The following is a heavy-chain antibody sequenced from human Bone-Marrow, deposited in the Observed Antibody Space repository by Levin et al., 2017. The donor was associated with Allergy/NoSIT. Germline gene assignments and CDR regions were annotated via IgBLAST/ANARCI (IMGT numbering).Heavy chain of an antibody. CDR2: ISYDGSNK. CDR3: AKDGADGDINYMDV. J-gene: IGHJ6*03. D-gene: IGHD2-21*01. V-gene: IGHV3-30*18. Sequence: GESLKISCAASGFTFSSYGMHWVRQAPGKGLEWVAVISYDGSNKYYADSVKGRFTISRDNSKNTLYLQMNSLRAEDTAVYYCAKDGADGDINYMDVWGKGTTVTVSS. CDR1: GFTFSSYG.